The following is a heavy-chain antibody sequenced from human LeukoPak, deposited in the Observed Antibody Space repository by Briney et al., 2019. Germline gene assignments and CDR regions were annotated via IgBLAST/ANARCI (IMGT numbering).Heavy chain of an antibody. CDR2: INHSGST. CDR1: GGSFSGYY. CDR3: ARRSNWGFPDY. D-gene: IGHD7-27*01. J-gene: IGHJ4*02. V-gene: IGHV4-34*01. Sequence: SETLSLTCAVYGGSFSGYYWSWIRQPPGKGLEWIGEINHSGSTNYNPSLKSRVTISVDTSKNQFSLKVSSVTAADTAVYYCARRSNWGFPDYWGQGTLVTVSS.